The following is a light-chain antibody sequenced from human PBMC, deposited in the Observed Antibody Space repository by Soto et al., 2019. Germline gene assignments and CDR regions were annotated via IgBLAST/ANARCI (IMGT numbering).Light chain of an antibody. J-gene: IGKJ1*01. CDR1: QSVSSNY. Sequence: NVLTQFPGTLSFSPGERATLSCRASQSVSSNYLAWYQQKPGQAPRLLIYGASSRAAGIPDRFRGSGSGTDFTRTISRLEPEDFAVYYCQHFGSSPPWPFGQGTKVEMK. CDR2: GAS. V-gene: IGKV3-20*01. CDR3: QHFGSSPPWP.